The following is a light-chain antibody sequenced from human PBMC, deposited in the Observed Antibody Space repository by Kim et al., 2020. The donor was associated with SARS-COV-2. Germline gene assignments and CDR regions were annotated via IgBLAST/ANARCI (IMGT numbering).Light chain of an antibody. CDR2: EDH. Sequence: GKTVIISCTRSSGSIVSDFVQWFQQRPGSSPTTVIYEDHKRPSGVPDRFSASVDSSSNSASLTISGLRAEDEADYHCQSYDDNIWVFGGGTQLTVL. J-gene: IGLJ3*02. V-gene: IGLV6-57*01. CDR1: SGSIVSDF. CDR3: QSYDDNIWV.